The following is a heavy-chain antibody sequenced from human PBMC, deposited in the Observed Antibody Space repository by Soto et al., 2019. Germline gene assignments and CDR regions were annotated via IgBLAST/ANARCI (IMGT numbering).Heavy chain of an antibody. J-gene: IGHJ4*02. Sequence: GASVKVSCKASGYTFTSYGISWVRQAPGQGLEWMGWISAYNGNTNYAQKLQGRVTMTTDTSTSTAYMELSSLRSDDTAVYYCARDQARYSSGWYVDYWGQGTLVTVSS. V-gene: IGHV1-18*01. CDR3: ARDQARYSSGWYVDY. CDR2: ISAYNGNT. CDR1: GYTFTSYG. D-gene: IGHD6-19*01.